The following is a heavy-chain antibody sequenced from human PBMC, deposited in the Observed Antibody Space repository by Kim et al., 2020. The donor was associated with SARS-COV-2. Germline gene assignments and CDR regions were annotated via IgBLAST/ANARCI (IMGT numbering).Heavy chain of an antibody. CDR2: IYYSGST. Sequence: SETLSLTCTVSGGSISSGGYYWSWIRQHPGKGLEWIGHIYYSGSTYYNPSLKSRVTISVDTSKNQFSLKLSSVTAADTAVYYCARAHRTIFGVVEYMDVWGQGTTVTVSS. CDR1: GGSISSGGYY. J-gene: IGHJ6*02. CDR3: ARAHRTIFGVVEYMDV. D-gene: IGHD3-3*01. V-gene: IGHV4-31*03.